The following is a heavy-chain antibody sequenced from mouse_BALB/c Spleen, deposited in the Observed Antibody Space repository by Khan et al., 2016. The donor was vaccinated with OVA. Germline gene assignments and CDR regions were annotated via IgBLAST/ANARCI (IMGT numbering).Heavy chain of an antibody. CDR1: GYSITSGYG. D-gene: IGHD1-2*01. Sequence: EVQLQESGPGLVKPSQSLSLTCTVTGYSITSGYGWNWIRQSPGNILEWMGFISYSGSTNYNPSLKSRISITRDTSKNQFFLQLNSVTTEDTATSYCARTARIKYWGQGTTLTVSS. J-gene: IGHJ2*01. CDR3: ARTARIKY. V-gene: IGHV3-2*02. CDR2: ISYSGST.